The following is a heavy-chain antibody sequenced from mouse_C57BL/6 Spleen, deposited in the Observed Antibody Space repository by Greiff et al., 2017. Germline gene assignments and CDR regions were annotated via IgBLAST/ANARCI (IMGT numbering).Heavy chain of an antibody. CDR2: IYPRSGNT. V-gene: IGHV1-81*01. CDR3: ASRAIYDYDEGAGFAY. CDR1: GYTFTSYG. Sequence: VQLQQSGAELARPGASVKLSCKASGYTFTSYGISWVKQRTGQGLEWIGEIYPRSGNTYYNEKFKGKAKLTADKSSSNAYMELRSLTSEDSAVYFCASRAIYDYDEGAGFAYGGQGTLVTVSA. J-gene: IGHJ3*01. D-gene: IGHD2-4*01.